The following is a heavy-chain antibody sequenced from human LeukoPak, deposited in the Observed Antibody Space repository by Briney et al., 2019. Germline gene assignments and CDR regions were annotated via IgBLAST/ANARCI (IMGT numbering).Heavy chain of an antibody. CDR3: ARDQDILTGYYMSTDRSLLPLYYYYGMDV. D-gene: IGHD3-9*01. V-gene: IGHV1-2*02. J-gene: IGHJ6*02. CDR2: INPNSGGT. Sequence: GASVKVSCKASGYTFTGYYMHWVRQAPGQGLEWMGGINPNSGGTNYAQKFEGRVTMTRDTSISTAYMELSRLRSDDTAVYYCARDQDILTGYYMSTDRSLLPLYYYYGMDVWGQGTTVTVSS. CDR1: GYTFTGYY.